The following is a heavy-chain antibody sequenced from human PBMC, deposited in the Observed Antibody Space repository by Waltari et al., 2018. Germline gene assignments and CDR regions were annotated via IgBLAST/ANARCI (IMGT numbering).Heavy chain of an antibody. CDR2: IYSGGNT. CDR3: AKQSPSYTRGWYPLES. D-gene: IGHD6-19*01. CDR1: GFTVRTNF. V-gene: IGHV3-53*01. J-gene: IGHJ4*02. Sequence: EVQLVESGGNLIQPGGSLRLSCAASGFTVRTNFLSWVRQAPGKGLEWFSIIYSGGNTYYAGSVKGRFTISRDNYKNMVYLEMNSLRAEDTAVYYCAKQSPSYTRGWYPLESWGPGTLVTVSP.